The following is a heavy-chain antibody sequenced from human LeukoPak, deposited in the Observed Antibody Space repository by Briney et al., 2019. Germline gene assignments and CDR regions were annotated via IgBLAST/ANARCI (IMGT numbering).Heavy chain of an antibody. J-gene: IGHJ4*02. CDR2: IKSKTDGGTT. CDR1: GFTFSNAW. Sequence: GGSLRLSCAASGFTFSNAWMSWVRQAPGKGREWVGRIKSKTDGGTTDYAAPVKGRFTISRDDSKNTLYLQMNSLKTEDTAVYYSTTGRYCSGGSCYGDYWGQGTLVTVSS. D-gene: IGHD2-15*01. V-gene: IGHV3-15*01. CDR3: TTGRYCSGGSCYGDY.